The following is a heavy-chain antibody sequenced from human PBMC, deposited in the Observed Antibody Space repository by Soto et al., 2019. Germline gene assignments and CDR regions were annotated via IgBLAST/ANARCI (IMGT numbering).Heavy chain of an antibody. D-gene: IGHD5-12*01. CDR2: IYYSGST. V-gene: IGHV4-59*01. Sequence: PWETLSLTGTVSGGSISSYYWSWIRQPPGKGLEWIGYIYYSGSTNYNPSLKSRVTISVDTSKNQFSLKLSSVTAADTAVYYCARTGRDGYNYVDYWGQGTLVTV. CDR3: ARTGRDGYNYVDY. J-gene: IGHJ4*02. CDR1: GGSISSYY.